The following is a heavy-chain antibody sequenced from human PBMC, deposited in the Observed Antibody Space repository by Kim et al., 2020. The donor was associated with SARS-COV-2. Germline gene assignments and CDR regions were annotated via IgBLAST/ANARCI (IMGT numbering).Heavy chain of an antibody. Sequence: GESLKISCKGSGYSFTSYWIGWVRQMPGKGLEWMGIIYPGDSDTRYSPSFQGQVTISADKSISTAYLQWSSLKASDTAMYYCARHHYNWNDVGTYDAFDIWGQGTMVTVSS. CDR3: ARHHYNWNDVGTYDAFDI. D-gene: IGHD1-20*01. V-gene: IGHV5-51*01. CDR2: IYPGDSDT. J-gene: IGHJ3*02. CDR1: GYSFTSYW.